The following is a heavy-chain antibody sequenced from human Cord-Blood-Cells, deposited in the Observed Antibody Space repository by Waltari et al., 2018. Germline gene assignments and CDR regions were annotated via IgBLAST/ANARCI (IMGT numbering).Heavy chain of an antibody. V-gene: IGHV4-34*01. Sequence: QVQLQQWGAGLLKPSETLSLTCAVYGWSFSGYYWSWIRQPPGKGLEWIGEINHSGSTNYNPSLKSRVTISVDTSKNQFSLKLSSVTAADTAVYYCASHSKGIYSYGDWGQGTLVTVSS. D-gene: IGHD5-18*01. CDR2: INHSGST. J-gene: IGHJ4*02. CDR1: GWSFSGYY. CDR3: ASHSKGIYSYGD.